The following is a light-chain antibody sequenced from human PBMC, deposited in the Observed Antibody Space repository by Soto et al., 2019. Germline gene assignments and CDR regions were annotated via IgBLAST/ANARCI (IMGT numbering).Light chain of an antibody. CDR1: SSDVGSYNY. V-gene: IGLV2-14*01. CDR2: DVS. CDR3: SSYTSSSTLLYV. J-gene: IGLJ1*01. Sequence: QSALTQPASVSGSPGQSITISCTGTSSDVGSYNYVSWYQQHPGKAPKLMIYDVSNRPSGVSNRFSGSKSGNTASLTISGLQAEDEADYYCSSYTSSSTLLYVFGPGTKLTVL.